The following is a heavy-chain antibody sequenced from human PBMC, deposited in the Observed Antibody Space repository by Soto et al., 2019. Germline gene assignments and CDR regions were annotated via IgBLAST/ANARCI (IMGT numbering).Heavy chain of an antibody. V-gene: IGHV5-51*01. D-gene: IGHD6-19*01. CDR3: ARQKYSSGWFDY. CDR1: GNSFNRFW. Sequence: PGESLKISCRGSGNSFNRFWIGCVRLMPGKGPEWMGIIFPGDSDTRYSPSFQGQVNISADKSISTVYLQWSSLKASDTAIYYCARQKYSSGWFDYWGQGTLVTVSS. J-gene: IGHJ4*02. CDR2: IFPGDSDT.